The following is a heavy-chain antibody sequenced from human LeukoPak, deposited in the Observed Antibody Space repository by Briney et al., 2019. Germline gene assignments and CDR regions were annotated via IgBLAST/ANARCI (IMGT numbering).Heavy chain of an antibody. CDR1: GFPFSSYA. CDR2: ISYDGSNK. CDR3: AREGRVVVVAATTPFDY. D-gene: IGHD2-15*01. Sequence: PGRSLNLSCAASGFPFSSYAMHWVRQAPGKGLEWVAVISYDGSNKYYADSVKGRFTISRDNSKNTLYLQMNSLRAEDTAVYYCAREGRVVVVAATTPFDYWGQGTLVTVSS. V-gene: IGHV3-30*04. J-gene: IGHJ4*02.